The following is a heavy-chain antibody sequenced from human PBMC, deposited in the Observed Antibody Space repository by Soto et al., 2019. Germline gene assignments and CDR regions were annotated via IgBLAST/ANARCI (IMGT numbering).Heavy chain of an antibody. D-gene: IGHD2-15*01. CDR1: GYTFTSYD. J-gene: IGHJ6*03. V-gene: IGHV1-8*01. Sequence: ASVKVSCKASGYTFTSYDINWVRQATGQGLEWMGWMNPNSGNTGYAQKFQGRVTMTRNTSISTAYMELSSLRSEDTAVYYCARGPKDMDCSGGSCYYYYYMDVWGKGTTVTVSS. CDR3: ARGPKDMDCSGGSCYYYYYMDV. CDR2: MNPNSGNT.